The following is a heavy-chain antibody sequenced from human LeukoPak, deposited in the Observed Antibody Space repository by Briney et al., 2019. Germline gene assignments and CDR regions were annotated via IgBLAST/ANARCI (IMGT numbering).Heavy chain of an antibody. CDR3: ARGHDY. Sequence: SETLSLTCTVSGGSISSFYWSWIRQPAGKGLEWIGRFYNGTTNYSPSLKSRVTMSVDWSKNHFFLTLNSVAVPDTAVYYCARGHDYWGQGILVTVSS. CDR2: FYNGTT. J-gene: IGHJ4*02. CDR1: GGSISSFY. V-gene: IGHV4-4*07.